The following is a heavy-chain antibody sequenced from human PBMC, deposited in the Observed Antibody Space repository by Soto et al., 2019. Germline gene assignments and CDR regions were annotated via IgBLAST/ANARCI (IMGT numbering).Heavy chain of an antibody. CDR2: IYHGGST. D-gene: IGHD3-22*01. CDR3: ARVGPWVPYYYDSSPYTFENWFDP. J-gene: IGHJ5*02. Sequence: DTLSLTCSVSGYSISSVYYWGGLLQPPLNWLDWIGRIYHGGSTYYNPSLNSRVTLSIDMTNNHVSLILNSVTAADTAVYYCARVGPWVPYYYDSSPYTFENWFDPWGQGTLVTVSS. CDR1: GYSISSVYY. V-gene: IGHV4-38-2*02.